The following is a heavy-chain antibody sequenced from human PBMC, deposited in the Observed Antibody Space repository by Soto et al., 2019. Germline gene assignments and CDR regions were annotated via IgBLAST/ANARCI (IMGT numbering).Heavy chain of an antibody. V-gene: IGHV5-51*01. CDR1: GYSFTNYW. Sequence: GESLEISCKASGYSFTNYWIGWVRQMPGKGLEWMGIIYPGDSDTRYSPSFQGQVSISANKSINAAYLQWSSLKASDTAMYYCARRGDGGPRPYYFDYWGQGALVTVS. D-gene: IGHD3-16*01. J-gene: IGHJ4*02. CDR2: IYPGDSDT. CDR3: ARRGDGGPRPYYFDY.